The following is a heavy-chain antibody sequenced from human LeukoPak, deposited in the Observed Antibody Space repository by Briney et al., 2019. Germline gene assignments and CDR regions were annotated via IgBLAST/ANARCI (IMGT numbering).Heavy chain of an antibody. CDR2: IYYSGST. V-gene: IGHV4-59*08. CDR3: ARQREDYYGSGSRNWFDP. D-gene: IGHD3-10*01. J-gene: IGHJ5*02. Sequence: SETLSLTCTVSGGSISSYYWSWIRQPPGKGLEWIGYIYYSGSTNYNPSLKSRVTISVDTSKNQISLKLSSVTAADTAVYYCARQREDYYGSGSRNWFDPWGQGTLVTVSS. CDR1: GGSISSYY.